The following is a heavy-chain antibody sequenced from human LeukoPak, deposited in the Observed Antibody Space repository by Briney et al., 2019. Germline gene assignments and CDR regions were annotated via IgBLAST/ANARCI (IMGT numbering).Heavy chain of an antibody. D-gene: IGHD3-22*01. J-gene: IGHJ3*02. CDR3: ARGSPYYYDSSGYYGPLPYDI. CDR1: GYTFTSYY. CDR2: INPSGGST. V-gene: IGHV1-46*01. Sequence: ASVKVSCKASGYTFTSYYMHWVRQAPGQGLEWMGIINPSGGSTSYAQKFQGRVTMTRDTSISTAYMELSRLRSDDTAVYYCARGSPYYYDSSGYYGPLPYDIWGQGTMVTVSS.